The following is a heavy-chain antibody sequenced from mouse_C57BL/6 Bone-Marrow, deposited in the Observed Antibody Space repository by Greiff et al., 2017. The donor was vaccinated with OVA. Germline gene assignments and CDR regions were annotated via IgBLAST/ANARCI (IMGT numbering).Heavy chain of an antibody. D-gene: IGHD1-1*01. J-gene: IGHJ1*03. V-gene: IGHV1-42*01. CDR1: GYSFTGYY. CDR2: INPSTGGT. CDR3: ARGFYYYGSSYVWYFDV. Sequence: VQLQESGPELVKPGASVKISCKASGYSFTGYYMNWVKQSPEKSLEWIGEINPSTGGTTYNQKFKAKATLTVDKSSSTAYMQLKSLTSEDSAVYYCARGFYYYGSSYVWYFDVWGTGTTVTVSS.